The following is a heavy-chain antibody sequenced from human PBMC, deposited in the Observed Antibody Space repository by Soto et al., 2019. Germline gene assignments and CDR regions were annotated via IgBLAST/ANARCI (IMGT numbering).Heavy chain of an antibody. J-gene: IGHJ4*02. Sequence: PSETLSLTCTVSGGSIISGDYYWSWIRQPPGKGLEWIGSIYYSGSTYYNPSLKSRVTISVDTSKNQFSLKLSSVTAADTAVYYCASSGWYSDYWGQGTLVTVSS. CDR3: ASSGWYSDY. V-gene: IGHV4-39*01. D-gene: IGHD6-19*01. CDR1: GGSIISGDYY. CDR2: IYYSGST.